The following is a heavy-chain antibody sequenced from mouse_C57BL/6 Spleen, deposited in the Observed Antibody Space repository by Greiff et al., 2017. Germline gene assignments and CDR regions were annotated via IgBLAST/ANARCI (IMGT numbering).Heavy chain of an antibody. CDR2: IDPSDSYT. CDR1: GYTFTSYW. Sequence: VQLQQPGAELVKPGASVKLSCKASGYTFTSYWMQWVKQRPGQGLEWIGEIDPSDSYTNYNQKFKGKATLTVDTSSSTAYMQLSSLTSEDSAVYYCALITTGVEPLDYWGQGTTLTVSS. J-gene: IGHJ2*01. CDR3: ALITTGVEPLDY. V-gene: IGHV1-50*01. D-gene: IGHD1-1*01.